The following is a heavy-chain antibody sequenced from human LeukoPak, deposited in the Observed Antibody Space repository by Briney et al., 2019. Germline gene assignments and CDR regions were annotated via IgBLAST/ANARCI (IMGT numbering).Heavy chain of an antibody. Sequence: SETLSVTCTVSGGSISSYYWSWIRQPDGKGLEWIGRIYTSGSTNYNPSLKSRVTMSVDTSKNQFSLKLSSVTAADTAVYYCARDTGDGYYYYGMDVWGQGTTVTVSS. CDR2: IYTSGST. J-gene: IGHJ6*01. V-gene: IGHV4-4*07. CDR3: ARDTGDGYYYYGMDV. CDR1: GGSISSYY. D-gene: IGHD2-21*01.